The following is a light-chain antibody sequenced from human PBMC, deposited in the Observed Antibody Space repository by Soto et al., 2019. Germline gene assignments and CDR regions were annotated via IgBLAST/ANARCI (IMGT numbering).Light chain of an antibody. CDR1: HSLLHSNGYNY. CDR2: LAS. CDR3: MQALQTPWT. J-gene: IGKJ1*01. V-gene: IGKV2-28*01. Sequence: DIGLTQSTLSLPVTPGEPASISCRSSHSLLHSNGYNYLAWFLQKAGQSPQLLIYLASSRASGVPDRFSGSGSGTDFTLRISRVEPEDVGVYYCMQALQTPWTFGPGTKVDIK.